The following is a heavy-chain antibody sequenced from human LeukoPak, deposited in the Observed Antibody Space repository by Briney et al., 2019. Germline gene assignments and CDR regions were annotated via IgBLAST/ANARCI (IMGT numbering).Heavy chain of an antibody. Sequence: SETLPLTCGVSGGSVSSTNWWTWIRQPPGKGLEWIGEVNLDGRTNFNPSLKSRLTMSVDLSENHVSLKLTSVTAADTAVYYCAREGGFYRPLDYSGQGTLVTVSS. V-gene: IGHV4-4*02. CDR1: GGSVSSTNW. CDR2: VNLDGRT. CDR3: AREGGFYRPLDY. J-gene: IGHJ4*02. D-gene: IGHD6-25*01.